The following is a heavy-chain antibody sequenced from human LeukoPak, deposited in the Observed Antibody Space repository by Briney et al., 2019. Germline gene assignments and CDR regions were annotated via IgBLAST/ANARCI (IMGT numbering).Heavy chain of an antibody. D-gene: IGHD3-16*01. Sequence: GGPLRLSCAASGFTFSSYGMHWVRQAPGKGLEWVAVIWYDGSNKYYADSVKGRFTISRDNSKNTLYLQMNSLRAEDTAVYYCAREVWASGPFDYWGQGTLVTVSS. CDR2: IWYDGSNK. J-gene: IGHJ4*02. CDR3: AREVWASGPFDY. CDR1: GFTFSSYG. V-gene: IGHV3-33*01.